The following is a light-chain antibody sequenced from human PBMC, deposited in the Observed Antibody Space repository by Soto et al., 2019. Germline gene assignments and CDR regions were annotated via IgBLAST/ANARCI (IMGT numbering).Light chain of an antibody. CDR3: QQYNNWPPGRT. CDR2: DAS. J-gene: IGKJ1*01. V-gene: IGKV3-15*01. CDR1: ESVSSN. Sequence: EILITQSPVTLSLSPGERATLSCRASESVSSNLAWYQQKPGQAPRLLIYDASTRATGIPARFSGSGSGTEFTLTISSLQSEDFAVYYCQQYNNWPPGRTFGQGTKVEIK.